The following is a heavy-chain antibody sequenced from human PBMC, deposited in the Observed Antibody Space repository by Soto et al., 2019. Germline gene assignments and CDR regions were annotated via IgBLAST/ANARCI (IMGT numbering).Heavy chain of an antibody. CDR2: IVVGSGNT. D-gene: IGHD4-17*01. J-gene: IGHJ3*01. CDR3: AAFATTGDAFDV. V-gene: IGHV1-58*01. Sequence: QMQLVQSGPEVKKPGTSVKVSCKASGFTFTRSAVQWVRQARGQRPEWIGWIVVGSGNTNYAQKFHERVTITRDMSTSTAYMELSSLRSEDTAVYYCAAFATTGDAFDVWGQGTMVTVSS. CDR1: GFTFTRSA.